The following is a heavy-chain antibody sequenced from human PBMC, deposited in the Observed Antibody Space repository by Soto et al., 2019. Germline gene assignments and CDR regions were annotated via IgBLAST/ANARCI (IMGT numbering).Heavy chain of an antibody. Sequence: ASVKVSCKASGYTFTSYGISWVRQAPGQGLEWMGWISAYNGNTSYAQKLQGRVTMTTDTSTSTAYMELRSLRSDDTAVYYCARGGRHDSSGYYLPFSGMDVWGQGTTVTVSS. D-gene: IGHD3-22*01. CDR1: GYTFTSYG. V-gene: IGHV1-18*01. CDR3: ARGGRHDSSGYYLPFSGMDV. CDR2: ISAYNGNT. J-gene: IGHJ6*02.